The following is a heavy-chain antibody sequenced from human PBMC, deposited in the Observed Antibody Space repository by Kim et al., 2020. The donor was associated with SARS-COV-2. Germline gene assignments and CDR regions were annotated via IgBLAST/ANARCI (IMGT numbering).Heavy chain of an antibody. D-gene: IGHD6-13*01. J-gene: IGHJ3*02. Sequence: SETLSLTCAVYGGSFSGYYWSWIRQPPGKGLEWIGEINHSGSTNYNPSLKSRVTISVDTSKNQFSLKLSSVTAADTAVYYCARGEYSSSSRAFDIWGQGTMVTVSS. V-gene: IGHV4-34*01. CDR3: ARGEYSSSSRAFDI. CDR2: INHSGST. CDR1: GGSFSGYY.